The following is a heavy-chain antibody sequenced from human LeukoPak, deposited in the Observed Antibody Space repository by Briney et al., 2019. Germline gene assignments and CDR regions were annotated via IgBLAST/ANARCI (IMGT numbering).Heavy chain of an antibody. CDR3: ARDRGYFDN. J-gene: IGHJ4*02. Sequence: GGSLGLSCAASGFTFSIYSMNWVRQAPGKGLEWLSSITSSSNYIYYADSVKGRFTISRDNAQNSLYLQMNSLRAEDTAMYYCARDRGYFDNWGQGTLVTVSS. CDR1: GFTFSIYS. CDR2: ITSSSNYI. V-gene: IGHV3-21*01.